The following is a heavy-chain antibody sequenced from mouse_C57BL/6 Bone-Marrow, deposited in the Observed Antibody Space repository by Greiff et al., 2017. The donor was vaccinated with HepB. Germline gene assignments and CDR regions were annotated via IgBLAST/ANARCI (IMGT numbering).Heavy chain of an antibody. CDR1: GYTFTSYW. D-gene: IGHD2-3*01. CDR2: IHPNSGIT. J-gene: IGHJ2*01. V-gene: IGHV1-64*01. Sequence: QVQLQQPGAELVKPGASVKLSCKASGYTFTSYWMHWVKQRPGQGLEWIGMIHPNSGITNYNEKFKSKATLTVDKSSSTAYMQLSSLTSEDSAVYYCASLYDGYYLYYFDYWGQGTTLTVSS. CDR3: ASLYDGYYLYYFDY.